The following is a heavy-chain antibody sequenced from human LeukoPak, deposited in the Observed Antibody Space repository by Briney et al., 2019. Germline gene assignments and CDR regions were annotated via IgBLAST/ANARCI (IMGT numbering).Heavy chain of an antibody. Sequence: ASVKVSCKASGGTFSSYAISWVRQAPGQGLEWMGIVNPSGGSTSYAQKFQGRVTMTRDTSTSTVYMELSSLRSEDTAVYYCARDYSVAGIPKDYWGQGTLVTVSS. CDR1: GGTFSSYA. D-gene: IGHD6-19*01. V-gene: IGHV1-46*01. CDR2: VNPSGGST. J-gene: IGHJ4*02. CDR3: ARDYSVAGIPKDY.